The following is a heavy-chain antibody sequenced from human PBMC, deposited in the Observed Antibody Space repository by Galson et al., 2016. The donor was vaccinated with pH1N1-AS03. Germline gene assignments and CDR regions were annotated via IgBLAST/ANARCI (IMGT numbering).Heavy chain of an antibody. D-gene: IGHD3-16*01. Sequence: PALVKPTQTLSLTCTFSELSLNTSGMRVSWIRQPPGKALEWLARIDWNDNKFYSTSLKTRLTISKDTSKNQVVLTMTNVDPVDTSTYYCARIAAGGGMDVWGQGTTVTVSS. V-gene: IGHV2-70*04. CDR2: IDWNDNK. J-gene: IGHJ6*02. CDR1: ELSLNTSGMR. CDR3: ARIAAGGGMDV.